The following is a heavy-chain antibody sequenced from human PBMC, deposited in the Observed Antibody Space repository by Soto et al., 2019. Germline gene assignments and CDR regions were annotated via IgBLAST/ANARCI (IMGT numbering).Heavy chain of an antibody. D-gene: IGHD5-12*01. Sequence: QVQLVQSGAEVKKPGSSVKISCKASGGTFRAATFSWVRQAPGQGLEWMGGIIPIFPTPDYAQKFQGRVTITADASTTTTHMEITSLRSEDTAIYYCARDKHRLQLRANYYHIIDVWGQCYTVTVSS. V-gene: IGHV1-69*12. CDR1: GGTFRAAT. CDR3: ARDKHRLQLRANYYHIIDV. CDR2: IIPIFPTP. J-gene: IGHJ6*02.